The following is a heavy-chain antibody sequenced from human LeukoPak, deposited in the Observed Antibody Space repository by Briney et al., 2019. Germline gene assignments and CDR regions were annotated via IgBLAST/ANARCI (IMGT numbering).Heavy chain of an antibody. CDR1: GFTFSSYA. V-gene: IGHV3-23*01. D-gene: IGHD6-13*01. CDR3: AKDLAIAAAGNRDWFDP. J-gene: IGHJ5*02. CDR2: ISGSGGST. Sequence: GGSLRLSCAASGFTFSSYAMSWVRQAPGKGLEWVSAISGSGGSTYYADSVKGRFTISRDNSKNTLYLQMNSLRAEDTAVYYCAKDLAIAAAGNRDWFDPWGQGTLVTVSS.